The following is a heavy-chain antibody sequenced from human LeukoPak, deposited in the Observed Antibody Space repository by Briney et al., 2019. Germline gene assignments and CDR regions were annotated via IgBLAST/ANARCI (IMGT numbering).Heavy chain of an antibody. Sequence: GGSLRLTCAASGFTFSSYGMHWVRQAPGKGLEWVAVISYDGSNKYYADSVKGRFTISRDNSKNTLYLQMDSLRAEDTAVYYCAKDAGMGGAFDYWGQGTLVTVSS. D-gene: IGHD1-26*01. V-gene: IGHV3-30*18. J-gene: IGHJ4*02. CDR1: GFTFSSYG. CDR3: AKDAGMGGAFDY. CDR2: ISYDGSNK.